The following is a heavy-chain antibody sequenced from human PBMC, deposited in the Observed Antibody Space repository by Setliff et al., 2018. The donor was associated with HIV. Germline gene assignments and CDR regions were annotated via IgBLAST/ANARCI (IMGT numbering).Heavy chain of an antibody. J-gene: IGHJ5*02. CDR3: ARRIDDSGSFPDKNWFDT. Sequence: SETLSLTCTVSGASISSYYWTWIRQPPGKGLEWIGEIDHSGSTKYNPSLQSRVTMSIDTSKNQFSLRLTSVTAADTAVYYCARRIDDSGSFPDKNWFDTWGQGSLVTVSS. CDR1: GASISSYY. CDR2: IDHSGST. D-gene: IGHD3-10*01. V-gene: IGHV4-59*08.